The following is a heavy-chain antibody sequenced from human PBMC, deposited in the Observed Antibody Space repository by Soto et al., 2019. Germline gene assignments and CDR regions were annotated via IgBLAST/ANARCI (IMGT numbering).Heavy chain of an antibody. CDR3: TTDNSLYDFWSGYYILLGDY. J-gene: IGHJ4*02. V-gene: IGHV3-15*07. CDR1: GFTFSNAW. D-gene: IGHD3-3*01. CDR2: IKSKTDGGTT. Sequence: EVQLVESGGGLVKPGGSLRLSCAASGFTFSNAWMNWVRQAPGKGLEWVGRIKSKTDGGTTDYAAPVKGRFTISRDDSKNTLYLQMNSLKTEDTAVYYCTTDNSLYDFWSGYYILLGDYWGQGTLVTVSS.